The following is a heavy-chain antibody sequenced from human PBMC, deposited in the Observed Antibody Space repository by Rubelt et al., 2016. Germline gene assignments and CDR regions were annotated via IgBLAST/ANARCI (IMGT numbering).Heavy chain of an antibody. CDR2: GTA. Sequence: GTANYAQKFQGRVTITADKSTSTAYMELSSLRSEDTAVYYCARDQGYYDILTGHYYYGMDVWGQGTTVTVSS. D-gene: IGHD3-9*01. J-gene: IGHJ6*02. CDR3: ARDQGYYDILTGHYYYGMDV. V-gene: IGHV1-69*06.